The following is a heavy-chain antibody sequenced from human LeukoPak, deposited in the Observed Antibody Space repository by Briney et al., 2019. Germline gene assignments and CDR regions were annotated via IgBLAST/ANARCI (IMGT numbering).Heavy chain of an antibody. CDR1: GGSFSGYY. V-gene: IGHV4-34*01. D-gene: IGHD6-13*01. Sequence: PSETLSLTCAVYGGSFSGYYWSWIRQPPGKGLEWIGEINHSGSTNYNPSLKSRVTISVDTSKNQFSLKLSSVTAADTAVYYCASASSWPPYYYYMDVWGKGTTVTISS. CDR2: INHSGST. J-gene: IGHJ6*03. CDR3: ASASSWPPYYYYMDV.